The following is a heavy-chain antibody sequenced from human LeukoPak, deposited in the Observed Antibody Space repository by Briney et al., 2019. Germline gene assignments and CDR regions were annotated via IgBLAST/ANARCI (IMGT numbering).Heavy chain of an antibody. D-gene: IGHD3-22*01. CDR2: IYTSGST. CDR1: GGSISSYY. V-gene: IGHV4-4*07. Sequence: SETLSLTCTVSGGSISSYYWSWIRQPAGKGLEWIGRIYTSGSTNYNPSLKSRVTMSVDTSKNQFSLKLSSVTAADTAVYYCARQTHAYYYDSSGYFDYWGQGTLVTVSS. J-gene: IGHJ4*02. CDR3: ARQTHAYYYDSSGYFDY.